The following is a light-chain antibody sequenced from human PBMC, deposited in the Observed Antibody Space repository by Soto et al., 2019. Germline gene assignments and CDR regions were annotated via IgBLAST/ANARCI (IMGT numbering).Light chain of an antibody. Sequence: EIVLTQPPGTLSLSPGERVTLSCRASQSVSDNSLAWYQQKPGQAPRLLIYGASSRATGIPDRFSGSGSGTDFTLTIHRLEPEDFAVYYCQYYGNAPLTFGGGTKVDNK. CDR2: GAS. V-gene: IGKV3-20*01. J-gene: IGKJ4*01. CDR1: QSVSDNS. CDR3: QYYGNAPLT.